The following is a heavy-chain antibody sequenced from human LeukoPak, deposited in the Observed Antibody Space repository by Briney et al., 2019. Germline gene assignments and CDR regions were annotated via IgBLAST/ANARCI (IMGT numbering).Heavy chain of an antibody. D-gene: IGHD3-22*01. Sequence: GGSLRLSCSASGFTFSSYAMHWVRQAPGKGLEYVSAISSNGGSTYYADSGKGRFTISSDSSKNTLYLQMRSLSAEDTPVYYCVKEDYYDSRGETGYYFDYWGQGTLVTVSS. CDR3: VKEDYYDSRGETGYYFDY. CDR2: ISSNGGST. V-gene: IGHV3-64D*06. CDR1: GFTFSSYA. J-gene: IGHJ4*02.